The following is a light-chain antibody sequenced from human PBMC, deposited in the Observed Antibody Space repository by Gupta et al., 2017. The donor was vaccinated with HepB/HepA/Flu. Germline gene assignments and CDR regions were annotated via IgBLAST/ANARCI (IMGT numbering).Light chain of an antibody. CDR3: QQRGSWPLIT. Sequence: EIVLTQSPDTLSLSPGERATLSCRASQSVSTYLAWYQQKPGQAPRLLIYDISHRSTGIPARFSGSGSWTDLTLTISGLEPEDFSVYYYQQRGSWPLITFGQGTRLQIK. CDR1: QSVSTY. V-gene: IGKV3-11*01. CDR2: DIS. J-gene: IGKJ5*01.